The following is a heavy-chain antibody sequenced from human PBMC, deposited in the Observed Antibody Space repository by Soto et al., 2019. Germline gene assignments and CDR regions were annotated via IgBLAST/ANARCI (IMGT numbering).Heavy chain of an antibody. CDR3: ASPYSRYYMDV. V-gene: IGHV3-66*01. D-gene: IGHD6-13*01. CDR2: IYSGGST. Sequence: GGSLRLSCAASGFTVSSNYMSWVRQAPGKGLEWVSVIYSGGSTYYADSVKGRFTISRDNSKNTLYLQMNSLRAEDTAVYYCASPYSRYYMDVWGKGTTVTVSS. CDR1: GFTVSSNY. J-gene: IGHJ6*03.